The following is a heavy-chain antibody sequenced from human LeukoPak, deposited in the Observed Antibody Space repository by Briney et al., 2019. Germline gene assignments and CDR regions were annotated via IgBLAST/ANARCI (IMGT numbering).Heavy chain of an antibody. J-gene: IGHJ4*02. V-gene: IGHV3-66*01. D-gene: IGHD5-12*01. CDR3: AKAVVATTPHYYFDY. CDR1: EFSVGSNY. CDR2: IYSGGST. Sequence: GGSLRLSCAASEFSVGSNYMTWVRQAPGKGLEWVSLIYSGGSTYYADSVKGRFTISRDNSKNTLYLQMNSLRAEDTAVYYCAKAVVATTPHYYFDYWGQGTLVTVSS.